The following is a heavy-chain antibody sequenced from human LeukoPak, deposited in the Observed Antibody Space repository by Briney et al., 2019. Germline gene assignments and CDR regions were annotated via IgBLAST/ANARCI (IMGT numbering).Heavy chain of an antibody. V-gene: IGHV3-23*01. J-gene: IGHJ1*01. CDR3: AKAIVVVPAASRSLYFQH. Sequence: GGSLRLSCAASGFTFSSYAMSWVRQAPGKGLEWVSAISGSGGSTYYADSVKGRFTISRDNSKNTLYLQMSSLRAEDTAVYYCAKAIVVVPAASRSLYFQHWGQGTLVTVSS. D-gene: IGHD2-2*01. CDR1: GFTFSSYA. CDR2: ISGSGGST.